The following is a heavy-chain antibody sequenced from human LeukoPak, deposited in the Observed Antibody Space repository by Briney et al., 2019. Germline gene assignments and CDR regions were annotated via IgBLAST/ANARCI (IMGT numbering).Heavy chain of an antibody. Sequence: ASVKVSCKASGYTFTGYYMYWVRQAPGQGLEWMGRINPNSGGTNYAQKFQGRVTMTRDTSISTAYMELSRLRSDDAAVYYCARDQEGIAVPGTKGRAFDPWGQGTLVTVSS. CDR3: ARDQEGIAVPGTKGRAFDP. CDR2: INPNSGGT. D-gene: IGHD6-19*01. J-gene: IGHJ5*02. V-gene: IGHV1-2*02. CDR1: GYTFTGYY.